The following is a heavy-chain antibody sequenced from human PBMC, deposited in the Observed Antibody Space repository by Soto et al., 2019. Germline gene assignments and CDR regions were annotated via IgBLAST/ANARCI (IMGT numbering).Heavy chain of an antibody. Sequence: SETLSLTCTVSGGSISSYYWSWIRQPPGKGLEWIGYIYYSGSTNYNPSLKSRVTISVDTSKNQFSLKLSSVTAADTAVYYCARQRPYYGDYVPGGGYYYYYYMDVWGKGTTVTVSS. D-gene: IGHD4-17*01. J-gene: IGHJ6*03. CDR3: ARQRPYYGDYVPGGGYYYYYYMDV. V-gene: IGHV4-59*08. CDR1: GGSISSYY. CDR2: IYYSGST.